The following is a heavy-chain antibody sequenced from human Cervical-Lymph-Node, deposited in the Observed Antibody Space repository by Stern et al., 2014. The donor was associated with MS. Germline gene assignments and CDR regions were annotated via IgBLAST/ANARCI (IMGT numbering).Heavy chain of an antibody. Sequence: VQLLESGPEVKKPGASLKVSCKASGDTFTAFYIHWVRQAPGQGLEWMGRIIPNNGGTHFPQKFQGRVTMTRDTSISVAYMVLSNLTSDDTAVYYCARDSVVEDLDSWGQGTLVTVSS. V-gene: IGHV1-2*06. J-gene: IGHJ4*02. CDR3: ARDSVVEDLDS. CDR1: GDTFTAFY. D-gene: IGHD2-21*01. CDR2: IIPNNGGT.